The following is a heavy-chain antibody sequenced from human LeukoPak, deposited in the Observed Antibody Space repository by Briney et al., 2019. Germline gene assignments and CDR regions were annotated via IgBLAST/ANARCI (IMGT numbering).Heavy chain of an antibody. CDR1: GYTFTYRY. CDR3: AVGGGQYSSSNDPLDY. Sequence: ASVKVSCKASGYTFTYRYLHWVRQAPGQALEWMGWITPFNGNTNYAQKFQDRVTITRDRSMSTAYMELSSLRSEDTAMYYCAVGGGQYSSSNDPLDYWGQGTLVTVSS. V-gene: IGHV1-45*02. D-gene: IGHD6-13*01. J-gene: IGHJ4*02. CDR2: ITPFNGNT.